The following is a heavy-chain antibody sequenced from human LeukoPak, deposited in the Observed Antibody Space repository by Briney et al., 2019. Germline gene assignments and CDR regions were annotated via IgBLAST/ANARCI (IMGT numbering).Heavy chain of an antibody. V-gene: IGHV3-38-3*01. CDR2: ISGGST. CDR3: AAAGTGRRLDY. J-gene: IGHJ4*02. Sequence: GGSLRLSCAASGFTVSSNEMSWVRQAPGKGLEWVSSISGGSTYYADSVKGRFTISRDNAKNSLYLQMNSLRAEDTAVYYCAAAGTGRRLDYWGQGTLVTVSS. D-gene: IGHD6-13*01. CDR1: GFTVSSNE.